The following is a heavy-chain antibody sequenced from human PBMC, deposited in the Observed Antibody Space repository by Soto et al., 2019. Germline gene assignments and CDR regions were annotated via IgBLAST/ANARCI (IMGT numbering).Heavy chain of an antibody. V-gene: IGHV3-48*03. D-gene: IGHD3-10*01. J-gene: IGHJ6*02. CDR2: ISSTASTI. Sequence: EVQLVESGGGLVQPGGSLRLSCAASGFAFSSYEMNWVRQSPGKGLEGLSYISSTASTIHYADSVKGRFTIYRDNANTSVYLKMNSRTADDSAVYYCARAAGIMARGFHGMDVWGQGTTVTVSS. CDR3: ARAAGIMARGFHGMDV. CDR1: GFAFSSYE.